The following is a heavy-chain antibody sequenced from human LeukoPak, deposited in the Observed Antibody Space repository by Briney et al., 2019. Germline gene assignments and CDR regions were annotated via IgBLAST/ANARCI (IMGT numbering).Heavy chain of an antibody. CDR1: GGTFSSYA. D-gene: IGHD3-10*01. CDR3: ATGHYASGNDY. J-gene: IGHJ4*02. Sequence: ASVKVSCKASGGTFSSYAISWVRQAPGQGLEWMGWINPNSGGTNYAQKFQGRVTMTRDTSTSTAYMELSRLRSDDTAVFYCATGHYASGNDYWGQGTLVTVSS. CDR2: INPNSGGT. V-gene: IGHV1-2*02.